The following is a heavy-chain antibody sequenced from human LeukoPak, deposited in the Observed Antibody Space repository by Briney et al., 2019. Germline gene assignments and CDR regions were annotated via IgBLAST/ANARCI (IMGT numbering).Heavy chain of an antibody. CDR2: IRYDGSNK. J-gene: IGHJ4*02. D-gene: IGHD6-13*01. V-gene: IGHV3-30*02. CDR1: GFTFSSYG. Sequence: GGSLRLSCAASGFTFSSYGMHWVRQAPGKGLEWVAFIRYDGSNKYYADSVKGRFTISRDNSKNTLYLQMNSLRAEDTAVYYCAKDLSKIAADFLSLFDYWGQGTLVTVSS. CDR3: AKDLSKIAADFLSLFDY.